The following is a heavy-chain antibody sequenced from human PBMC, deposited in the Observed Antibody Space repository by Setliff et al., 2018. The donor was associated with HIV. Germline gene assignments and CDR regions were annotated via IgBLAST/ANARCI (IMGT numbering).Heavy chain of an antibody. CDR2: IYDGGTT. J-gene: IGHJ4*02. CDR3: VRRDVSFLFGQFDS. CDR1: GYSINNIHY. Sequence: LTCDVSGYSINNIHYWGWIRQPPGKGLECLGNIYDGGTTYHNPSLKGRVTISIDTSKAQFSLKLISVTAADTAVYYCVRRDVSFLFGQFDSWGQGILVTVSS. V-gene: IGHV4-38-2*01. D-gene: IGHD3-10*02.